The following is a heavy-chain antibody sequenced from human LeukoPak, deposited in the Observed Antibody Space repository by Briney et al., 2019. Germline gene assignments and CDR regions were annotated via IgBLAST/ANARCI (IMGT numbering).Heavy chain of an antibody. V-gene: IGHV5-51*01. D-gene: IGHD6-13*01. CDR2: IYPGDSDT. CDR1: GYSFISYW. CDR3: ARIGEQQLVFFDY. J-gene: IGHJ4*02. Sequence: GESLKISCKGSGYSFISYWIGWVRQMPGKGLEWMGIIYPGDSDTRYSPSFQGQVTISADKSISTAYLQWSSLKASDTAMYYCARIGEQQLVFFDYWGQGTLVTVSS.